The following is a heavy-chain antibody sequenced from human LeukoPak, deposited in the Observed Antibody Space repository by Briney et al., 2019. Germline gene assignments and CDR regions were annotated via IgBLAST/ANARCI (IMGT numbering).Heavy chain of an antibody. CDR1: GLTFSSYG. Sequence: GGSLRLSCAASGLTFSSYGMHWVRQAPGKGLEWVSYISDSTNTIYYADSVKGRFTISRDDAKSSLYLQMNSLRAEDTAVYYCARAVGASEGVDNWGQGTLVTVSS. CDR2: ISDSTNTI. CDR3: ARAVGASEGVDN. J-gene: IGHJ4*02. D-gene: IGHD1-26*01. V-gene: IGHV3-48*04.